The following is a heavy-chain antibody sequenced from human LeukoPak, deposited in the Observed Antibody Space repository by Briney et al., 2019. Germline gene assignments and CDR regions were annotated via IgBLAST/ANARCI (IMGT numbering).Heavy chain of an antibody. CDR2: ISSGGSNK. CDR3: ARDTSPMSHDYGDYGGAAKYYFDY. D-gene: IGHD4-17*01. Sequence: GGSLRLSCAASAFTFNSYAMHWVRQAPGKGLEWVAVISSGGSNKYYADSVKGRFTLSRDNSKNTLYLQMNSLRVEDTAVYSCARDTSPMSHDYGDYGGAAKYYFDYWGQGTLVTVSS. CDR1: AFTFNSYA. J-gene: IGHJ4*02. V-gene: IGHV3-30-3*01.